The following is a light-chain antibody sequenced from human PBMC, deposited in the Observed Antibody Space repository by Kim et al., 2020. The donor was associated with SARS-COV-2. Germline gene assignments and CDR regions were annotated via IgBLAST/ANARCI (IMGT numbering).Light chain of an antibody. CDR3: QTWDSITVV. V-gene: IGLV3-1*01. CDR1: KLGDKY. J-gene: IGLJ2*01. Sequence: SYELTQPPSVSVSPGQTASITCSGDKLGDKYACWYQQKPGQSPVLVIYQDTKRPSGIPERFSGSNSGNTATLTIGGTQAMDEADYYCQTWDSITVVFGGGTQLTVL. CDR2: QDT.